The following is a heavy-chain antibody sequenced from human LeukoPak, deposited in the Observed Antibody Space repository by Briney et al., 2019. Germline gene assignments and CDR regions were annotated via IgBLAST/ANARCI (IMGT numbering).Heavy chain of an antibody. CDR1: GGSISGYY. J-gene: IGHJ4*02. V-gene: IGHV4-34*01. Sequence: SETLSLTCTVSGGSISGYYWSWIRQPPGKGLEWIGEINHSGSTNYNPSLKSRVTISVDTSKNQFSLKLSSVTAADTAVYYCARAHYVWGSYRPFDYWGQGTLVTVSS. CDR2: INHSGST. D-gene: IGHD3-16*02. CDR3: ARAHYVWGSYRPFDY.